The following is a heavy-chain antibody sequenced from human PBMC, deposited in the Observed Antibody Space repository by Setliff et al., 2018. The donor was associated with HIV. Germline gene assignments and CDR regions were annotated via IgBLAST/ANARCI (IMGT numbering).Heavy chain of an antibody. J-gene: IGHJ4*02. Sequence: GGSLRLSCTFYGFSFNSYGMHWVRQAPGKGLEWVASIWYDERHKFYANSVKGRFTISRDNPKRTLYLQIDSLRAEDTAVYYCARVHEAQYGYRFDYWGQGILVTVSS. CDR2: IWYDERHK. CDR1: GFSFNSYG. CDR3: ARVHEAQYGYRFDY. D-gene: IGHD6-25*01. V-gene: IGHV3-33*08.